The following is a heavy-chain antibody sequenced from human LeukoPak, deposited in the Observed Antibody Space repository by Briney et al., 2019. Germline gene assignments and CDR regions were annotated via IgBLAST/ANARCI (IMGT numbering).Heavy chain of an antibody. CDR3: ATPTTVTTYNFDY. J-gene: IGHJ4*02. V-gene: IGHV3-23*01. CDR1: GFTFSSYA. CDR2: ITGNTGNT. D-gene: IGHD4-17*01. Sequence: PGGSLRLSCGASGFTFSSYAMNWVRQAPGKEMEWVSSITGNTGNTYVAEPVKGRFTISRDNSRNTLYLQMNSLRAEDTAVYYCATPTTVTTYNFDYWGQGTLVTVSS.